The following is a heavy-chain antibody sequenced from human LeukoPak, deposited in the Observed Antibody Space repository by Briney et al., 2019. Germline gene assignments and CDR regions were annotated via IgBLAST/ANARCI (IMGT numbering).Heavy chain of an antibody. CDR2: IFHAGST. J-gene: IGHJ3*02. V-gene: IGHV4-4*02. Sequence: SETLSLTCSVSGASISNNNWWNWMRQPPGKGLEWIGDIFHAGSTNYNPSLKSRVTMSVDTSKNQVSLKLNSVTAADTAVYYCARAPYSGNYYINAFDIWGQGTMVTVSS. D-gene: IGHD1-26*01. CDR3: ARAPYSGNYYINAFDI. CDR1: GASISNNNW.